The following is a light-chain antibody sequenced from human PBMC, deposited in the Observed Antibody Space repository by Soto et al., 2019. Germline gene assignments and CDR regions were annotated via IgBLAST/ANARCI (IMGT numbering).Light chain of an antibody. V-gene: IGKV3-15*01. J-gene: IGKJ5*01. Sequence: EIVMTQSPATLSVSPGERATLSCRASESVSSNLAWYQQKPGQAPKLLIYGASTRATGVPARFSGSGSGTEFTLTISSLQSEDFAVYYCQQYNNWPPVTFGQGTRLEIK. CDR1: ESVSSN. CDR3: QQYNNWPPVT. CDR2: GAS.